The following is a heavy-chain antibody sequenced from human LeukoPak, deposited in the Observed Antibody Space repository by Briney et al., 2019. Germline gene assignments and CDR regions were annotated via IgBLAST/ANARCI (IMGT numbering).Heavy chain of an antibody. CDR3: ARALSFGEVIVIFDY. CDR1: GGSVSSTTYY. J-gene: IGHJ4*02. V-gene: IGHV4-39*07. D-gene: IGHD3-16*02. Sequence: PSETLSLTCTVSGGSVSSTTYYWGWIRQPPGKGLEWVANVFYSGSTYPSPSLKSRVTISVDTSKNQFSLKLSSVTAADTAVYYCARALSFGEVIVIFDYWGQGTLVTVSS. CDR2: VFYSGST.